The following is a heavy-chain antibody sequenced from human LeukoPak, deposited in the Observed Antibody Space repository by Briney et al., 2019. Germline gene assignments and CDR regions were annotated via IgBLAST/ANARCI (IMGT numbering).Heavy chain of an antibody. Sequence: SETLSLTCAVYGVSFSGYYWSWIRQPPGKGLEWIGEINHSGSTNYNPSLKSRVTISVDTSKNQFSLMLSSVTAADTAVYYCARLRIGYYYYYMDVWGKGTTVTVSS. J-gene: IGHJ6*03. CDR2: INHSGST. CDR1: GVSFSGYY. V-gene: IGHV4-34*01. D-gene: IGHD1-14*01. CDR3: ARLRIGYYYYYMDV.